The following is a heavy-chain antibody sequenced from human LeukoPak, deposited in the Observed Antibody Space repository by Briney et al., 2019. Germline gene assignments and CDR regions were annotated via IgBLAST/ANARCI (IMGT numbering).Heavy chain of an antibody. V-gene: IGHV1-46*01. Sequence: ASVKVSCKASGYTFTSYYIHWVRQAPGQGLEWVGAINPYDGTTTYAQKLQGRVTMTTDTSTSTAYMELRSLRSDDTAVYYCARVDDYGDYGPDYWGQGTLVTVSS. D-gene: IGHD4-17*01. CDR3: ARVDDYGDYGPDY. CDR1: GYTFTSYY. J-gene: IGHJ4*02. CDR2: INPYDGTT.